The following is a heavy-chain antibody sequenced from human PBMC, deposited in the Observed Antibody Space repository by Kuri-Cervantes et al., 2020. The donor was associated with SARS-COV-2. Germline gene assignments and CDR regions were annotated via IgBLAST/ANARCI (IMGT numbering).Heavy chain of an antibody. J-gene: IGHJ4*02. Sequence: GGSLRLSCAASGFTFSSYAMSWVRQAPGKGLGWVSAISGSGGSTYYADSVKGRFTISRDNSKNTLYLQMNSLRAEDTAVYYCAKDQYSSSSHDYWGQGTLVTVSS. V-gene: IGHV3-23*01. CDR3: AKDQYSSSSHDY. D-gene: IGHD6-13*01. CDR2: ISGSGGST. CDR1: GFTFSSYA.